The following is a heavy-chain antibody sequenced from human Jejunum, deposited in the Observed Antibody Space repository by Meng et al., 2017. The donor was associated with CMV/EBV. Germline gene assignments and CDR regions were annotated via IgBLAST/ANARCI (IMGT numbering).Heavy chain of an antibody. V-gene: IGHV3-30*03. Sequence: SGFTFSPYSMSWVRQAPGKGLEWVAVIPFDGNNEHYADSVKGRFTISRDNSKNTLYLQVNSLRLEDTGVYYCARGTGSGSWLIDSWGQGTLVTVSS. CDR2: IPFDGNNE. CDR1: GFTFSPYS. J-gene: IGHJ4*02. CDR3: ARGTGSGSWLIDS. D-gene: IGHD6-13*01.